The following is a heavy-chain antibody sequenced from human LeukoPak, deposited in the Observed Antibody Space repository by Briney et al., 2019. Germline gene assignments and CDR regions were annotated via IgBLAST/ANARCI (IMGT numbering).Heavy chain of an antibody. J-gene: IGHJ4*02. D-gene: IGHD2-8*01. CDR1: GFMFSDYF. V-gene: IGHV3-11*05. Sequence: GGSLRLSCAASGFMFSDYFMSWIRQAPGKELEWISYITSDSKNTNYADSVKGRFTISRDNAKKSLYLQMNSLRAEDTAVSYCARDNGNKYYFDYWGQGTLVTVSS. CDR2: ITSDSKNT. CDR3: ARDNGNKYYFDY.